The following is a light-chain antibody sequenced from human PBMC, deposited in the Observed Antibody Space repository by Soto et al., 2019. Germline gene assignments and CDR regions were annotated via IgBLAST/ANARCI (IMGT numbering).Light chain of an antibody. V-gene: IGKV3D-20*01. Sequence: EIVLTQSPATLSLSPGERATLSCGASQSIGNNYLAWYQQKPGLAPRLLIYATSTRATGIPDRFSGSGSGTDFTLSISRLEPEDFAVYYCQHYPSAPPTFGGGTKV. CDR1: QSIGNNY. CDR2: ATS. CDR3: QHYPSAPPT. J-gene: IGKJ4*01.